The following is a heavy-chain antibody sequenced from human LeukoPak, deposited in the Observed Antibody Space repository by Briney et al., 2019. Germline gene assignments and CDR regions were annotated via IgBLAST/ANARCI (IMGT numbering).Heavy chain of an antibody. CDR1: GFTFSSYE. J-gene: IGHJ4*02. D-gene: IGHD2-21*02. Sequence: PGGSLRLSYAASGFTFSSYEMNWVRQAPGKGLEWVSYISSSGSTIYYANSVKGRFTISRDNAKNSLYLQMNSLRAEDTAVYYCARDGSNAYCGGDCYSAPYDYWGQGTLVTVSS. V-gene: IGHV3-48*03. CDR3: ARDGSNAYCGGDCYSAPYDY. CDR2: ISSSGSTI.